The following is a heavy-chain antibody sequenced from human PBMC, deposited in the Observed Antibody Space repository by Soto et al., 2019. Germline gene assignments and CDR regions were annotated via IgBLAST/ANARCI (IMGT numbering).Heavy chain of an antibody. V-gene: IGHV3-66*01. D-gene: IGHD4-17*01. CDR3: AGDLGTVTTPSGAFDI. J-gene: IGHJ3*02. Sequence: EVQMVESGGGLVQPGGSLRLSCAASGFTVSRDFMSWVRQAPGKGLEWVAVIYTDGRTYFADSVKGRFSIFRDNSKNTLHLQANSLRAEDTAVYYCAGDLGTVTTPSGAFDIWGQGTMVTVSA. CDR1: GFTVSRDF. CDR2: IYTDGRT.